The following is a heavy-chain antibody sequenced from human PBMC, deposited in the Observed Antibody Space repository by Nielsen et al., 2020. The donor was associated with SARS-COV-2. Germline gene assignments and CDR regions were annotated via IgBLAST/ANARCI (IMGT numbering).Heavy chain of an antibody. V-gene: IGHV4-59*08. CDR2: IYYSGST. CDR1: GGSISSYY. D-gene: IGHD6-19*01. Sequence: SETLSLTCTVSGGSISSYYWSWIRQPPGKGLEWIGYIYYSGSTNYNPSLKSRVAISIDTSKSQFSLKLSSVTAADTAVYYCARGGSRGWDWYFDLWGRGTLVTVSS. J-gene: IGHJ2*01. CDR3: ARGGSRGWDWYFDL.